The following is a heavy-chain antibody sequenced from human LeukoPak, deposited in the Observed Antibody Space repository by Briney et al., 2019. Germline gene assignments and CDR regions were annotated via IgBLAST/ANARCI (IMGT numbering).Heavy chain of an antibody. D-gene: IGHD3-22*01. V-gene: IGHV1-2*02. CDR2: INPNSGGT. Sequence: ASVKVSCKASGYTFTGYYMHWVRQAPGQGLEWMGWINPNSGGTNYAQKFQGRVTMTRDTSISTAYMELSRLRSDDTAVYYCARVPRLYSDTSGYYPLGYWGLGTLVTISS. J-gene: IGHJ4*02. CDR1: GYTFTGYY. CDR3: ARVPRLYSDTSGYYPLGY.